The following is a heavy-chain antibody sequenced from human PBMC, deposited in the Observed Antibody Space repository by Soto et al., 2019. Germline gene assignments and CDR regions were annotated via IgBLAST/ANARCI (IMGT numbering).Heavy chain of an antibody. CDR3: VKERIRYLED. J-gene: IGHJ4*02. D-gene: IGHD3-9*01. V-gene: IGHV3-9*01. CDR1: GFSFDDYA. CDR2: ISWNSVSI. Sequence: EVQLVESGGGLVQPGRSVRLSCAASGFSFDDYAMHWVRQAPGKGLEWIAGISWNSVSIDYADSVKGRFTISRDNAKNSLYLQMNSLRAEDTALYYCVKERIRYLEDWGQGTLVTVSS.